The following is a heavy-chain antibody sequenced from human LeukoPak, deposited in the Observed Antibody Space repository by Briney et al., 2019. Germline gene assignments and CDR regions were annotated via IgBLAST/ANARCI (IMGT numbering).Heavy chain of an antibody. J-gene: IGHJ4*02. Sequence: GGSLRLSCAASGFTVSSNHMSWVCQSPGKGLEWVSVTYTGGSTYYADFVKDRFSSARDTSKNTLDLQMNSLRAEDTAVYYCARVLGSPSYFDDWGQGTLVTVSS. V-gene: IGHV3-66*01. CDR3: ARVLGSPSYFDD. CDR1: GFTVSSNH. D-gene: IGHD6-6*01. CDR2: TYTGGST.